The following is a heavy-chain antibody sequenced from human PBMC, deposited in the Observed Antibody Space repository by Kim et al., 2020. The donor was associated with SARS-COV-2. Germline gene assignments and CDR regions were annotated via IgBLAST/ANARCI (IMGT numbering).Heavy chain of an antibody. CDR2: INHSGST. D-gene: IGHD3-22*01. Sequence: SETLSLTCAVYGGSFSGYYWSWIRQPPGKGLEWIGEINHSGSTNYNPSLKSRVTISVDTSKNQFSLKLSSVTAADTAVYYCARRYPMIVVVTLRPDRAFDIWGQRTMVTVSS. CDR3: ARRYPMIVVVTLRPDRAFDI. J-gene: IGHJ3*02. V-gene: IGHV4-34*01. CDR1: GGSFSGYY.